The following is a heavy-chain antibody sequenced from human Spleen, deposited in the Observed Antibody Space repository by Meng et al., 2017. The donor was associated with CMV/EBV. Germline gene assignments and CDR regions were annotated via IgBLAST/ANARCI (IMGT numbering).Heavy chain of an antibody. J-gene: IGHJ3*02. CDR3: ARTNLWFGELSPFDI. CDR2: TTASGSST. CDR1: GFTFSNFA. Sequence: GGSLRLSCAASGFTFSNFAMSWVRQAPGKGLEWVSSTTASGSSTDYADSLKGRFTISRDNSKNTLYLQMSRLRPEDTSLYYCARTNLWFGELSPFDIWGQGTMVTVSS. V-gene: IGHV3-23*01. D-gene: IGHD3-10*01.